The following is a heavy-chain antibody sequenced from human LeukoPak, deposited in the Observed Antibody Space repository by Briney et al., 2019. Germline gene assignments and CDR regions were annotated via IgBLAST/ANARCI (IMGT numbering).Heavy chain of an antibody. CDR3: ARDFYDGFALDY. V-gene: IGHV3-21*03. Sequence: GESLRLSCAASGFAFNTYSMNWVRQAPGKGLEWVSFISSSSTYIYYTDSVKGRFTISRDNARNSLYLQMDNLRAEDTGVYYCARDFYDGFALDYWGQGTLVTVSS. CDR2: ISSSSTYI. J-gene: IGHJ4*02. CDR1: GFAFNTYS. D-gene: IGHD2/OR15-2a*01.